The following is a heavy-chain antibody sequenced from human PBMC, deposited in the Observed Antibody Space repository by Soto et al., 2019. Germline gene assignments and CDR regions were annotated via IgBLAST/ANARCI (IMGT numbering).Heavy chain of an antibody. Sequence: QVQLQESGPGLVKPSETLSLTCTVSGGSVSSGSYYWSWIRQPPGKGLEWIGYIYYSGSTNYNPSLKSRVTISVDTSKNQCSLKLSSVTAADTAVYYCAREPVAYCGGDCYLHDAFDIWGQGTMVTVSS. CDR3: AREPVAYCGGDCYLHDAFDI. V-gene: IGHV4-61*01. CDR2: IYYSGST. CDR1: GGSVSSGSYY. D-gene: IGHD2-21*02. J-gene: IGHJ3*02.